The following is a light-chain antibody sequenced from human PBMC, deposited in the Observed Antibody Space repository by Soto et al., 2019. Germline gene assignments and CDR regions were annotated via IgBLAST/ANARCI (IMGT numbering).Light chain of an antibody. J-gene: IGKJ1*01. CDR2: DAS. CDR3: LQHNSYPRT. Sequence: DIQMTHSPSTLSASVGDRITITCRASQSVSRRLAWYQQKPGKAPKLLIYDASSLQSGVPSRFSGSGSGTEFTLTISSLQPEDFATYYCLQHNSYPRTFGQGTKVDIK. CDR1: QSVSRR. V-gene: IGKV1-5*01.